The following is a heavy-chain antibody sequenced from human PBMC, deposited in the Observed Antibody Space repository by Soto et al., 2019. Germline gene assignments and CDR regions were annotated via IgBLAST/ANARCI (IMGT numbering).Heavy chain of an antibody. J-gene: IGHJ4*02. D-gene: IGHD6-13*01. CDR3: AKAGGAAGTVDYFDY. CDR2: ISGSVGST. V-gene: IGHV3-23*01. CDR1: GFTFSNYA. Sequence: GSLRLSCAASGFTFSNYAINWVRQSPGQGLEWVSVISGSVGSTYYADSVKGRFTITRDNSKKTLYLPMNSLRAEATAVYYCAKAGGAAGTVDYFDYWGQGTLVTVSS.